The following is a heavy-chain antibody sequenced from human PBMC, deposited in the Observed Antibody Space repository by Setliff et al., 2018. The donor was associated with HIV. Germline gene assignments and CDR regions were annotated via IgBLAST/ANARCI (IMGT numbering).Heavy chain of an antibody. J-gene: IGHJ3*02. V-gene: IGHV1-3*01. Sequence: ASVKVSCKASGYSFSNYAMHWVRQAPGQSLEWMGWINAGNGNTKYVQKLQGRVTVTRDTSASTVYMELSSLTSDDTAVYYCVRDRSPFPSAYYELYDAFDIWGQGTMVTVSS. D-gene: IGHD3-22*01. CDR3: VRDRSPFPSAYYELYDAFDI. CDR1: GYSFSNYA. CDR2: INAGNGNT.